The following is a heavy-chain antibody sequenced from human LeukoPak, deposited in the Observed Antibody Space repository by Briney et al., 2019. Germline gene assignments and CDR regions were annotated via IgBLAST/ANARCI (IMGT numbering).Heavy chain of an antibody. CDR3: AKDGEDIVAVPAAMPANYYMDV. D-gene: IGHD2-2*01. CDR1: GFTFSSYG. J-gene: IGHJ6*03. CDR2: ISYDGSNK. V-gene: IGHV3-30*18. Sequence: GGSLRLSCAASGFTFSSYGMHWVRQAPGKGLEWVAVISYDGSNKYYADSVKGRFTISRDNSKNTLYLQMNSLRAEDTAVYYCAKDGEDIVAVPAAMPANYYMDVWGKGTTVTVSS.